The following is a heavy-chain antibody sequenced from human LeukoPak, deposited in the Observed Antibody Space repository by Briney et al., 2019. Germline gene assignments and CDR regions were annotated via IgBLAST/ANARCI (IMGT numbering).Heavy chain of an antibody. CDR2: LYYSGST. V-gene: IGHV4-39*01. CDR3: AMDSSGYSLDY. D-gene: IGHD3-22*01. J-gene: IGHJ4*02. Sequence: PSETLSLTCTVSGGSITSSSYYWGWLRQPPGKGLEWIGSLYYSGSTYYNVSLKSRVTISVDTSKSQFSLNLSSVTAADTAVYYCAMDSSGYSLDYWGQGTLVTVSS. CDR1: GGSITSSSYY.